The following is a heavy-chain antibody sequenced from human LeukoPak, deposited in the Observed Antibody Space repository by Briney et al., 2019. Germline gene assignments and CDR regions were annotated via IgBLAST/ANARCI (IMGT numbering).Heavy chain of an antibody. CDR3: ARESGSYLAFDI. D-gene: IGHD3-10*01. V-gene: IGHV1-2*02. CDR2: INPNSGGT. Sequence: ASVKVSCKASGYTFTGYYTHWVRQAPGQGLEWMGWINPNSGGTNYAQKFQGRVTMTRDTSISTAYMELSRLRSDDTAVYYCARESGSYLAFDIWGQGTMVTVSS. CDR1: GYTFTGYY. J-gene: IGHJ3*02.